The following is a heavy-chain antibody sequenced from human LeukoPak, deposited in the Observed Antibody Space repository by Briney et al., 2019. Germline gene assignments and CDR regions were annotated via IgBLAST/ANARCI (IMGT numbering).Heavy chain of an antibody. V-gene: IGHV1-3*01. CDR1: GYTFTSYA. J-gene: IGHJ4*02. Sequence: EALVKVSCKASGYTFTSYAMHWVRQAPGQRLEWMGWINAGNGNTKYSQKFQGRVTITRDTSASTAYMELSSLRSEDTAVYYCARARIAAAAYDDYWGQGTLVTVSS. CDR3: ARARIAAAAYDDY. CDR2: INAGNGNT. D-gene: IGHD6-13*01.